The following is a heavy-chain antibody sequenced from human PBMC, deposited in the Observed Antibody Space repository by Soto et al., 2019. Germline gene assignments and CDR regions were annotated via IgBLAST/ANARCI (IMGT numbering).Heavy chain of an antibody. J-gene: IGHJ4*02. CDR3: AHRVLRTVFGLVTTTAIYFDF. CDR1: GFSLTTRGVG. Sequence: QITLKESGPTVVNPTEPLTLTCTFSGFSLTTRGVGVGWVRQSPGKAPEWLALIYWDDDKRYSTSLNSRLIITKDTSKNQVVLTMANVDPADTATYYCAHRVLRTVFGLVTTTAIYFDFWGPGTPVVVSS. V-gene: IGHV2-5*02. D-gene: IGHD3-3*01. CDR2: IYWDDDK.